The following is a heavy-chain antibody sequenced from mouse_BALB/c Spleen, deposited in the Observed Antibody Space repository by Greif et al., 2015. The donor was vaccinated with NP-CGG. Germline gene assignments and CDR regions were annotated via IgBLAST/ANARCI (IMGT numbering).Heavy chain of an antibody. Sequence: EVQLQQSGAELVKPGASVKLSCTASGFNIKDTYMHWVKQRPEQGLEWIGRIDPANGNTKYDPKFQGKATITADTSSNTAYLQLSNRTSEVTAVYYCARWDWYFDVWGAGTTVTVSS. CDR3: ARWDWYFDV. CDR2: IDPANGNT. V-gene: IGHV14-3*02. J-gene: IGHJ1*01. CDR1: GFNIKDTY.